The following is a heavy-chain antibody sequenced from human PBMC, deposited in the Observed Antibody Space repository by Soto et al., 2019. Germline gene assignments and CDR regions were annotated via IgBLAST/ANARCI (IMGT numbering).Heavy chain of an antibody. CDR3: ARDRTDGVIVVVPAAFGFDL. CDR2: ISSSSSYI. J-gene: IGHJ5*02. Sequence: GSLRLSCAASGFTFSSYSMNWVRQAPGKGLEWVSSISSSSSYIYYADSVKGRFTISRDNAKNSLYLQMNSLRAEDTAVYYCARDRTDGVIVVVPAAFGFDLWGQGTLVTVSS. V-gene: IGHV3-21*01. CDR1: GFTFSSYS. D-gene: IGHD2-2*01.